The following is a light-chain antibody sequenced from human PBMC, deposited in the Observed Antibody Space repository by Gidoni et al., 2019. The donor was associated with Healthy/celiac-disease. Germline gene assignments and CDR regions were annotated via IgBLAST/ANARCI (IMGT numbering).Light chain of an antibody. CDR1: QSVSSK. CDR3: QQYNNWPPLT. J-gene: IGKJ4*01. Sequence: IVMTRSTATLSVSPGERATLACRASQSVSSKLAWYQQKPGQAPRLLSYGASTRATGIPARFSGSGAGTEFTLTISSLQSEDFSVDYCQQYNNWPPLTFGGGTKVEIK. CDR2: GAS. V-gene: IGKV3-15*01.